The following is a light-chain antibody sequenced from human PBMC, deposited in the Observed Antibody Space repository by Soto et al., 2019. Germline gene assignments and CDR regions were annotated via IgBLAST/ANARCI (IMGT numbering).Light chain of an antibody. J-gene: IGKJ1*01. CDR3: QQSDTTPLT. V-gene: IGKV1-39*01. Sequence: DIQMTQSPSSLSASVGDRVSVTCRASQSISTFLNWYQQRPGEAPKLLIYAASSLQSGVPSRFSGSGSGAHFTLHIGSLQPEDFATYYCQQSDTTPLTFGQGTKV. CDR2: AAS. CDR1: QSISTF.